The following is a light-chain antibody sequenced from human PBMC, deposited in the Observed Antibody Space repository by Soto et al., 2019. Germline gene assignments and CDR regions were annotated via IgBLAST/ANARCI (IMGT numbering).Light chain of an antibody. Sequence: EIVMTQSPATLSVSPGERATLSCRASQSVSSNLAWYQQKPGQAPRPLIYGASTRATGIPARFSGSGSGTEFTLTISSLQSEDFAVYYCQQYHNWPSYTFGQGTKLEIK. V-gene: IGKV3-15*01. J-gene: IGKJ2*01. CDR2: GAS. CDR3: QQYHNWPSYT. CDR1: QSVSSN.